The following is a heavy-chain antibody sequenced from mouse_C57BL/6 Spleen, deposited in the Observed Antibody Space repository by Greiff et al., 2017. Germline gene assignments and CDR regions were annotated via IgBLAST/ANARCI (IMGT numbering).Heavy chain of an antibody. D-gene: IGHD2-4*01. CDR2: IDPSDSYT. V-gene: IGHV1-59*01. J-gene: IGHJ3*01. CDR1: GYTFTSYW. CDR3: ARLITTRFAY. Sequence: VQLQQSGAELVRPGTSVKLSCKASGYTFTSYWMHWVKQRPGQGLEWIGVIDPSDSYTNYNQKFKGKATLTVDTSSSPAYMQLSSLTSEDSAVYYCARLITTRFAYWGQVTLVTVSA.